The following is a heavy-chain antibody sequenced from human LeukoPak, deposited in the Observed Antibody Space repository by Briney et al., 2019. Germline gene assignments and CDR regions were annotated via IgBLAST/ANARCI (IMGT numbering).Heavy chain of an antibody. D-gene: IGHD2-15*01. Sequence: GESLKISCAGPGYGFTSYSIAWVRQMPGKGLEWMGIIYPSDSDTTYSSSFQGQVTISADKSISTAYLQWSSLKATDPAVYYCARRSCSGATCYQLDYWGQGTLVTVSS. CDR2: IYPSDSDT. CDR1: GYGFTSYS. CDR3: ARRSCSGATCYQLDY. J-gene: IGHJ4*02. V-gene: IGHV5-51*01.